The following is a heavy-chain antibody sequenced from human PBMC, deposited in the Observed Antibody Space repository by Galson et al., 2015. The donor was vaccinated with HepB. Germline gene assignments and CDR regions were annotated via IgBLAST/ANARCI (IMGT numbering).Heavy chain of an antibody. CDR1: GFTFSSYW. J-gene: IGHJ4*02. CDR3: ARDGGLRPYYFDY. CDR2: IKQDGSEK. V-gene: IGHV3-7*03. D-gene: IGHD4-17*01. Sequence: SLRLSCAASGFTFSSYWMSWVRQAPGKGLEWVANIKQDGSEKYYVDSVKGRFTISRDNAKNSLYLQMNSLRAEDTAVYYCARDGGLRPYYFDYWGQGTLVTVSS.